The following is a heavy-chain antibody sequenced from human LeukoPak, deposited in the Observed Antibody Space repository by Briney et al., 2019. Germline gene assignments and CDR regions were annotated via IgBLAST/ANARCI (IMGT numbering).Heavy chain of an antibody. Sequence: SETLSLTCTVSGGSISSYYWSWIRQPPGKGLEWIGYIYYSGSTNYNPSLKSRVTISVDTSKNQFSLKLSSVTAAHTTVYYCARRAVVVPADAFDIWGQGTMVTVSS. CDR3: ARRAVVVPADAFDI. CDR1: GGSISSYY. CDR2: IYYSGST. V-gene: IGHV4-59*08. J-gene: IGHJ3*02. D-gene: IGHD2-2*01.